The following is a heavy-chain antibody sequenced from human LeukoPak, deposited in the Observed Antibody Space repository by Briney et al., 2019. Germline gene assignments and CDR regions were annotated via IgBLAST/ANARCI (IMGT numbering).Heavy chain of an antibody. CDR3: ARNFPGRTEDV. Sequence: SGTLSLTYSVSGGSVSSYYWSWIRQPPGKGLEWIGYIFNTGITSYNPSLNSRVIISVDTSKNQFSLKIYSVTAADTAVYYCARNFPGRTEDVWGKGTTVTVSS. V-gene: IGHV4-59*02. J-gene: IGHJ6*04. CDR1: GGSVSSYY. CDR2: IFNTGIT.